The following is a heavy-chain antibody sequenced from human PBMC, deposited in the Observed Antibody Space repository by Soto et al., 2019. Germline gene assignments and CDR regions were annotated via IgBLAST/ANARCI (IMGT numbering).Heavy chain of an antibody. J-gene: IGHJ4*02. CDR3: ARAASRAQLWLVDY. CDR2: ISTSSSYI. V-gene: IGHV3-21*01. D-gene: IGHD5-18*01. Sequence: EVQLVESGGGLVKPGGSLTLSCAASGFTFSSYSMNWVRQAPGTGLAWVSSISTSSSYIYYPDSVKGRFTISRDNAKNSLYLQMNSLRAEDTAVYYCARAASRAQLWLVDYWGQGALVTCSS. CDR1: GFTFSSYS.